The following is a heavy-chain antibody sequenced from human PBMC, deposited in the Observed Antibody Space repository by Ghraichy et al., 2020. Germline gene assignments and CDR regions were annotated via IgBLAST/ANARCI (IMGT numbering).Heavy chain of an antibody. Sequence: GESLNISCAASGFTFSSYGMHWVRQAPGKGLEWVAVIWYDGSNKYYADSVKGRFTISRDNSKNTLYLQMNSLRAEDTAVYYCARDWRYDSSGYQDYWGQGTLVTVSS. CDR3: ARDWRYDSSGYQDY. V-gene: IGHV3-33*01. D-gene: IGHD3-22*01. J-gene: IGHJ4*02. CDR1: GFTFSSYG. CDR2: IWYDGSNK.